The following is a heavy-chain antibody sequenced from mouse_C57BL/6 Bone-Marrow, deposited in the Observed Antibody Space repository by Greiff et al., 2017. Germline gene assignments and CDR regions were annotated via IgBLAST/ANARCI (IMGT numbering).Heavy chain of an antibody. CDR1: GYTFTDYY. CDR2: IYPGSGNT. J-gene: IGHJ4*01. V-gene: IGHV1-76*01. Sequence: VQLQQSGAELVRPGASVKLSCKASGYTFTDYYINWVKQRPGQGLEWIARIYPGSGNTYYNEKFKGKATLTAEKSSSTAYMQLSSLTSEDSAVDFCARGCCYAMDYWGQGTSVTVSS. CDR3: ARGCCYAMDY.